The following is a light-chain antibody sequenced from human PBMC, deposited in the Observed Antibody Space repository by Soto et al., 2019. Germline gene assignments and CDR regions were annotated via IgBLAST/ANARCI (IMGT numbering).Light chain of an antibody. Sequence: EVVLTQSPVTLSLSPGERATLSCRASQSVSSSYFAWYQQKPGQAPRLLIYGASSRATGIPDRFSGSGSGTDFTLTISRLEPEDFAGYYCQQYDTSIWAYTFGQGTKLEIK. CDR3: QQYDTSIWAYT. J-gene: IGKJ2*01. V-gene: IGKV3-20*01. CDR2: GAS. CDR1: QSVSSSY.